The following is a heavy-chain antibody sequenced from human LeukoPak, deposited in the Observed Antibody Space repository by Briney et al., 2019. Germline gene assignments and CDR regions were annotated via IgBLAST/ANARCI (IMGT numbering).Heavy chain of an antibody. CDR2: ISNRGDRT. J-gene: IGHJ3*02. Sequence: GSLRLSCAASGFIFSNDAMSWVRQAPGKGLEWVCSISNRGDRTYYAASVRGRLTISRDNSKNTLFLEMNSLRAEDTAVYYCAKLLDWAFDIWGQGTMVTVSS. CDR3: AKLLDWAFDI. V-gene: IGHV3-23*01. D-gene: IGHD1-1*01. CDR1: GFIFSNDA.